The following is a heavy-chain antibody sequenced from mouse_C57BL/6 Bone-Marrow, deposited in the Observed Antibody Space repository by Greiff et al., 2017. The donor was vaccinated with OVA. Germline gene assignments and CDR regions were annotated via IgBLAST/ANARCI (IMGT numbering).Heavy chain of an antibody. CDR1: GYTFTDYY. CDR3: ARCYYYGSRDY. Sequence: VQLQQSGPELVKPGASVKISCKASGYTFTDYYMNWVKQSHGKSLEWIGDINPNNGGTSYNQKFKGKATLTVDKSSSTAYMELRSLTSEDSAVYYCARCYYYGSRDYWGQGTTLTVSS. CDR2: INPNNGGT. V-gene: IGHV1-26*01. D-gene: IGHD1-1*01. J-gene: IGHJ2*01.